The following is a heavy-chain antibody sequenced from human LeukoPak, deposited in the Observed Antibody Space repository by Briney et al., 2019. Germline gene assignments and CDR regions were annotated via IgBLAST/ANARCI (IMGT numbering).Heavy chain of an antibody. Sequence: QPGGSLRLSCAASGFTFDDYAMHWVRQIPGKGLEWVSSISWDSHSIAYADSVRGRFTMSRDNAKNSLYLQMNSLRPEDTALYYCAKGLYDSTGPFDYWGQGTLVTVSS. CDR3: AKGLYDSTGPFDY. D-gene: IGHD3-22*01. V-gene: IGHV3-9*01. CDR2: ISWDSHSI. J-gene: IGHJ4*02. CDR1: GFTFDDYA.